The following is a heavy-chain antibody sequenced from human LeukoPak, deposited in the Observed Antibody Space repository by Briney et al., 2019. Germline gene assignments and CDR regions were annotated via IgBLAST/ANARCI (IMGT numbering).Heavy chain of an antibody. D-gene: IGHD2-15*01. CDR1: GGSISTYY. V-gene: IGHV4-59*08. CDR2: VHYSGST. Sequence: PSETLSLTCTVSGGSISTYYWSWIRQPPGKGLEWVGYVHYSGSTNYNPSLKSRVSISVDTSKNQFSLKMTSLTAADTAVYYCARPGQSSWWVYFNYWGQGTLVTVSS. CDR3: ARPGQSSWWVYFNY. J-gene: IGHJ4*02.